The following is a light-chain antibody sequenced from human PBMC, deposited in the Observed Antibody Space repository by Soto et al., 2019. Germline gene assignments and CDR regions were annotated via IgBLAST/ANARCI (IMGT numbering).Light chain of an antibody. J-gene: IGLJ2*01. V-gene: IGLV2-14*01. CDR2: DVS. CDR1: SSDVGGYNY. Sequence: QSALTQPASVSGSPGQSITISCTGTSSDVGGYNYVSWYQQHPDKAPKLMIYDVSNRPSGVSNRFSGSKSGNTASLTISGRQAEDEADYYCSSYTSSSTVVFGGGTKLTVL. CDR3: SSYTSSSTVV.